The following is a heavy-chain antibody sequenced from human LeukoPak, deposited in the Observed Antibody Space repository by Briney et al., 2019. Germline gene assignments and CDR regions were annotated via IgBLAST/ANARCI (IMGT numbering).Heavy chain of an antibody. D-gene: IGHD3-9*01. V-gene: IGHV3-21*01. CDR2: ISSSSSYI. CDR1: GFTFSSYS. J-gene: IGHJ4*02. Sequence: GGSLRLSCAASGFTFSSYSMNWVRQAPGKGLEWVSSISSSSSYIYYADSVKGRFTISRDNAKNSLYLQMNSLRAEDTAVYYRARDGGYDILTGYPLNGVFGYWGQGTLVTVSS. CDR3: ARDGGYDILTGYPLNGVFGY.